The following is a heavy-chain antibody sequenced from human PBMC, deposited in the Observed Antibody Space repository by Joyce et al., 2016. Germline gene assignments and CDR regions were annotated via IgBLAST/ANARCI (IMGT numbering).Heavy chain of an antibody. CDR2: MTPNRGNT. D-gene: IGHD7-27*01. CDR1: GYTFTSYD. V-gene: IGHV1-8*02. CDR3: VRGWGLD. Sequence: QMQLVQSGAEVKEPGASVKVSCKASGYTFTSYDLSWVRQATGQGLEWMGCMTPNRGNTNYARKFQGRVTMTRDTSISTAYMRLTSLRSDDTAVYYWVRGWGLDWGQGTLVTVSS. J-gene: IGHJ1*01.